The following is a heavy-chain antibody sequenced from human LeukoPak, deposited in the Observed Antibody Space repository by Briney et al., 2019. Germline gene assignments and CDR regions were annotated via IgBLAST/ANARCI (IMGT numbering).Heavy chain of an antibody. D-gene: IGHD3-10*01. V-gene: IGHV4-59*12. CDR1: GGSISSYY. CDR3: ARDPGWLVRYYFDY. Sequence: PSETLSLTCTVSGGSISSYYWSWIRQPPGKGLEWIGYIYYSGSTNYNPSLKSRVTISVDTSKNQFSLKLSSVTAADTAVYYCARDPGWLVRYYFDYWGQGTLVTVSS. J-gene: IGHJ4*02. CDR2: IYYSGST.